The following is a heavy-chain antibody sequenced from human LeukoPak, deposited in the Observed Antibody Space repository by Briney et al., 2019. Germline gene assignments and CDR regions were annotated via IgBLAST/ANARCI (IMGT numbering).Heavy chain of an antibody. CDR1: GGSFSGYY. V-gene: IGHV4-34*01. Sequence: SETLSLTCVVDGGSFSGYYCSWIRQPPGKGLEWIGEINHIGSTNYNPSIKGRVTISVDTYKNQFSLKLSSVTAADTAVYYCARGTGRRGYSYGNDYWGQGTLVTVSS. CDR3: ARGTGRRGYSYGNDY. J-gene: IGHJ4*02. CDR2: INHIGST. D-gene: IGHD5-18*01.